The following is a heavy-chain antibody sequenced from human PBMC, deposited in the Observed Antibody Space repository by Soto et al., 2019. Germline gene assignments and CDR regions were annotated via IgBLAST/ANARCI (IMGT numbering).Heavy chain of an antibody. CDR2: IYSGGST. D-gene: IGHD4-17*01. J-gene: IGHJ6*02. CDR3: ARSAVTYKDYYYGMDV. V-gene: IGHV3-66*01. CDR1: GFTVSSNY. Sequence: EVQLVESGGGLVQPGGSLRLSCAASGFTVSSNYMSWVRQAPGKGLEWVSVIYSGGSTYYADSVKGRFTISRDNSKNTLYLQMISLRAEDTAVYYCARSAVTYKDYYYGMDVWGQGTTVTVSS.